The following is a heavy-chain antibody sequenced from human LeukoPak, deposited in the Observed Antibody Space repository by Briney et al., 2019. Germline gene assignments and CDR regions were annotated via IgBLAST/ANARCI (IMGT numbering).Heavy chain of an antibody. CDR1: GFTFSRYA. V-gene: IGHV3-74*01. CDR2: INSDGSST. D-gene: IGHD3-10*01. CDR3: ARVGFSGSLPPTYYYGMDA. J-gene: IGHJ6*02. Sequence: GGSLRLSCSASGFTFSRYAMHWVRQAPGKGLVWVSRINSDGSSTSYADSVKGRFTISRDNAKNTLYLQMNSLRAEDTAVYYCARVGFSGSLPPTYYYGMDAWGQGTTVTVSS.